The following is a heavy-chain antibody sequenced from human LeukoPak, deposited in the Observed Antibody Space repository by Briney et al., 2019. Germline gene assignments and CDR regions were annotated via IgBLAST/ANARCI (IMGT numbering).Heavy chain of an antibody. CDR1: GFSLSTSGMC. V-gene: IGHV2-70*11. J-gene: IGHJ4*02. CDR3: ARMISSSSSLDY. D-gene: IGHD6-6*01. CDR2: IDWDDVK. Sequence: SGPALVKPTQTLTLTCTFSGFSLSTSGMCVSWIRQPPGKALDWLARIDWDDVKYYSTSLKTRLTISKDTSKSQVVLTMTNMDPVDTGTYYCARMISSSSSLDYWGQGTLVTVSS.